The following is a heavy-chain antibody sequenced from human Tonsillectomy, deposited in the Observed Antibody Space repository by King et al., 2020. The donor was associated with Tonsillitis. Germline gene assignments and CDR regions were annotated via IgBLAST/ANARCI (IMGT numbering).Heavy chain of an antibody. V-gene: IGHV3-30*18. CDR2: ISYDGNNK. CDR3: AKDAGPGDTIVYNWFDP. Sequence: VQLVESGGGVVQPGRSLRLSCAASGFTFSSYGMHWVRQAPGKGMEWVAVISYDGNNKYYADSVKGRFTIYRDNSKNTLYLQMHSLRVEDTAVYYCAKDAGPGDTIVYNWFDPWGQGTLVTVSS. D-gene: IGHD5-18*01. CDR1: GFTFSSYG. J-gene: IGHJ5*02.